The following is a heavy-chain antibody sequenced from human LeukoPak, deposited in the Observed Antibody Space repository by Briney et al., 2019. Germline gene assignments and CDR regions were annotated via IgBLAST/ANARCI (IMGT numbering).Heavy chain of an antibody. CDR3: VRWQYI. Sequence: GSLRLSCAASGLPFSSYWMHGVRQAPGKGLVWVSRIKTDGSYASYAESVKGRFTVSRDNAKNTLYLQMNSLRVEDTAVYYCVRWQYIWGQGTMVTVSS. CDR1: GLPFSSYW. V-gene: IGHV3-74*01. CDR2: IKTDGSYA. D-gene: IGHD6-19*01. J-gene: IGHJ3*02.